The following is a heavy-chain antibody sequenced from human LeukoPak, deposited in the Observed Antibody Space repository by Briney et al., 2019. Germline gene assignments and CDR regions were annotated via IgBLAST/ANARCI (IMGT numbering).Heavy chain of an antibody. D-gene: IGHD6-19*01. Sequence: GRTLSLSCAASGFTVSRYWVQWVRGAPRKGLVWVRSSSGDELITNYADSVKSRFTISRDNAKNTLYLQMNSLRAADTAVYFCARDPRALAGLDYWGQGTLLTVSS. CDR2: SSGDELIT. CDR3: ARDPRALAGLDY. V-gene: IGHV3-74*01. CDR1: GFTVSRYW. J-gene: IGHJ4*02.